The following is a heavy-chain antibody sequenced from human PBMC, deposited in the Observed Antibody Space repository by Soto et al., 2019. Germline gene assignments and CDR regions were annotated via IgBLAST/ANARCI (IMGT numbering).Heavy chain of an antibody. CDR2: VVGGGRST. D-gene: IGHD6-19*01. V-gene: IGHV3-23*01. J-gene: IGHJ6*02. Sequence: EVQLLESGGGSVQSGGSLRLSCGASGFTFSTYAMSWVRQAPGKGLEWVSAVVGGGRSTYYADSVKGRFTISRDNSNNKLYLQMNNLRAGDKAVYYCAKSQQWGLPLSGGLDVWGRGTTVTVSS. CDR3: AKSQQWGLPLSGGLDV. CDR1: GFTFSTYA.